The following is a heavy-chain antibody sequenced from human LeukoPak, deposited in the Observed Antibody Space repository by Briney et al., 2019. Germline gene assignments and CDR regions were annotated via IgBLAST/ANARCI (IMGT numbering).Heavy chain of an antibody. CDR1: GFTFSTYN. V-gene: IGHV3-21*01. D-gene: IGHD1-26*01. CDR3: AGEMEGAPQ. J-gene: IGHJ4*02. CDR2: ISSGSNYI. Sequence: PGGSLRLSCAASGFTFSTYNMNWVRQAPGKGLEWVSSISSGSNYIYYADSVKGRFTVSRDNAKNSLYLQMNSLRAEDTAVYYCAGEMEGAPQRGQGTLVTVSS.